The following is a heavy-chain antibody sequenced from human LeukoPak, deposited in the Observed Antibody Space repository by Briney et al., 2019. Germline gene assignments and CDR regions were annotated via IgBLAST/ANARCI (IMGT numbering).Heavy chain of an antibody. CDR1: GYTSTSYD. D-gene: IGHD7-27*01. V-gene: IGHV1-8*01. CDR3: ARNWGLAQGYFDY. Sequence: GASVKVSCKASGYTSTSYDINWVRQATGQGLEWMGWMNPNSGNTGYAQKFQGRVTMTRNTSISTAYMELSSLRSEDTAVYYCARNWGLAQGYFDYWGQGTLVTVSS. CDR2: MNPNSGNT. J-gene: IGHJ4*02.